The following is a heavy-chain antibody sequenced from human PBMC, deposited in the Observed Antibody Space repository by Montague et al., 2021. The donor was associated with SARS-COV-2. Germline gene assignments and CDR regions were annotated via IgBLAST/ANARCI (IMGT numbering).Heavy chain of an antibody. J-gene: IGHJ4*02. CDR3: ARSHEDSSSCYDTVFDY. Sequence: PALVKPTQTLTLTCTFSGFSLSTSGMCVSWIRQPPGKALEWLALIDWDDDKYYSTSLKTRLTISKDTSKNQVVLTMTNMDPVDTATYYCARSHEDSSSCYDTVFDYWGQGTLVTVSS. CDR2: IDWDDDK. CDR1: GFSLSTSGMC. V-gene: IGHV2-70*01. D-gene: IGHD3-22*01.